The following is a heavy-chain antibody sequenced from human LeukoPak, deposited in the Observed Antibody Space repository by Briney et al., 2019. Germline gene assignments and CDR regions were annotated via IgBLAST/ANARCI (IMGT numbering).Heavy chain of an antibody. J-gene: IGHJ4*02. D-gene: IGHD6-13*01. CDR1: GGSISSGDYY. CDR2: IYYSGST. CDR3: ARVVEEQQELDY. V-gene: IGHV4-61*08. Sequence: PSETLSLTCTVSGGSISSGDYYWSWIRQPPGKGLEWIGYIYYSGSTNYNPSLKSRVTISVDTSKNQFSLKLSSVTAADTAVYYCARVVEEQQELDYWGQGTLVTVSS.